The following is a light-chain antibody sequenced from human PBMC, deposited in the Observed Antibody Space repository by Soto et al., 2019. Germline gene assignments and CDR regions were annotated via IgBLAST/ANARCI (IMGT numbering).Light chain of an antibody. CDR3: QQRHSYPIT. CDR2: TAS. J-gene: IGKJ5*01. V-gene: IGKV1-9*01. CDR1: QGISSY. Sequence: DIQLTQSPSFLSASVGDGITISCRASQGISSYLAWYQQKPGKAPKLLIHTASTLQSGVPSRFSGSGGEAEFTLTISSLQPEDFATYYCQQRHSYPITFGQGTQLEIK.